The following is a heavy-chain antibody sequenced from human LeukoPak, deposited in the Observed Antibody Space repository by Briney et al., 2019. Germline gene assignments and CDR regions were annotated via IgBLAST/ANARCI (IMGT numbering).Heavy chain of an antibody. V-gene: IGHV4-59*01. D-gene: IGHD3-10*01. CDR3: ARVPYYYGSGSTPHYMDV. CDR2: IYYSGST. CDR1: GGSISSYY. J-gene: IGHJ6*03. Sequence: PSETLSLTCTVSGGSISSYYWSWIRQPPGKGLEWIGYIYYSGSTNYNPSLKSRVTISVDTSKNQFSLKLSSVTAADTAVYYCARVPYYYGSGSTPHYMDVWGKGTTVTISS.